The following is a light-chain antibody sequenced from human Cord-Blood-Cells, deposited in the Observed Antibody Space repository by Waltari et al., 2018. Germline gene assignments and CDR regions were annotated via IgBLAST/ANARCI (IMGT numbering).Light chain of an antibody. CDR2: AAS. J-gene: IGKJ2*01. V-gene: IGKV1-39*01. Sequence: DIQMTQSPSSLSASVGDRVTITCRASQSISSYLNWYQQKPGKAPKLLIYAASSLQSGAPSRFSGSGSGTDFTLTISSLQPEDFSTYYCQQSYSTLYTFCQGTKLEIK. CDR1: QSISSY. CDR3: QQSYSTLYT.